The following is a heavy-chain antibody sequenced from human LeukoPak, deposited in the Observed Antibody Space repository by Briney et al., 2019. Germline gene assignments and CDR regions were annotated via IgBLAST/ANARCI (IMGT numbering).Heavy chain of an antibody. CDR2: INHSGST. V-gene: IGHV4-34*01. CDR3: ARGGYDYVWGSYPPSYYFDY. CDR1: GGSFSGYY. Sequence: SETLSLTCAVYGGSFSGYYWSWIRQPPGKGLEWIGEINHSGSTNYNPSLKSRVTISVDTSKNQFSLKLSSVTAADTAVYYCARGGYDYVWGSYPPSYYFDYWGQGTLVTVSS. D-gene: IGHD3-16*02. J-gene: IGHJ4*02.